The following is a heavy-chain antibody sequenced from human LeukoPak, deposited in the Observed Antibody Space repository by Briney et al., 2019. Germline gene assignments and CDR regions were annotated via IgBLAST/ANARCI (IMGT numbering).Heavy chain of an antibody. V-gene: IGHV3-23*01. Sequence: GGSLRLSCAASGFTFNNYAMSWVRQAPGKGLEWVSAISSSGGNTYYADSVKGQFTISRDNSENTLYLQMNSLRAEDTAVYFCAKRYFGNYYFDYWGQGTLVTVSS. CDR3: AKRYFGNYYFDY. J-gene: IGHJ4*02. D-gene: IGHD3-9*01. CDR2: ISSSGGNT. CDR1: GFTFNNYA.